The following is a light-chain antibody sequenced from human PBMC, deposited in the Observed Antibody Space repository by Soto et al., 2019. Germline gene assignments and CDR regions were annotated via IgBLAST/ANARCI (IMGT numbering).Light chain of an antibody. V-gene: IGKV1-33*01. CDR1: HDISTY. CDR2: DVP. CDR3: QQSDNLPLT. J-gene: IGKJ4*01. Sequence: DIQITHAPSSLAASAGDRVALTCQSWHDISTYLYWYQQKPGKAPGLLIYDVPNLETGVPSRFTGTGSGTEFNCTISSLQHEDIAPYYCQQSDNLPLTFGGGPKVPIQ.